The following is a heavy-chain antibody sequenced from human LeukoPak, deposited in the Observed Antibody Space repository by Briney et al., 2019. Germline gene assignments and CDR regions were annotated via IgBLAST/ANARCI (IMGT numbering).Heavy chain of an antibody. CDR3: ARVGRERCMDV. Sequence: SETLSLTCTVSGGSISSYYWSWLRQPPGKGLEWIGYIYYSGSTNYNPSLKSRVTISVDTSKNQFSLKLSSVTAADTAVYYCARVGRERCMDVWGQGTTVTVSS. CDR2: IYYSGST. D-gene: IGHD1-1*01. CDR1: GGSISSYY. V-gene: IGHV4-59*01. J-gene: IGHJ6*02.